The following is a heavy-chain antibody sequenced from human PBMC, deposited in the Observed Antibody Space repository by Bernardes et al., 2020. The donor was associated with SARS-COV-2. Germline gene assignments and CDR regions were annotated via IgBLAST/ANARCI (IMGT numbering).Heavy chain of an antibody. CDR1: GYTFTAYY. D-gene: IGHD6-19*01. J-gene: IGHJ4*02. CDR2: ISKNGVT. CDR3: ARGWDSGWYYFDY. Sequence: ASVKDSCKASGYTFTAYYVHWVRQAPGQGLEWMGCISKNGVTTSAQKFQGRVTMTRDTSSSTTYMVLSTLTSDDTAVYHCARGWDSGWYYFDYWGQGTLVTVSS. V-gene: IGHV1-2*02.